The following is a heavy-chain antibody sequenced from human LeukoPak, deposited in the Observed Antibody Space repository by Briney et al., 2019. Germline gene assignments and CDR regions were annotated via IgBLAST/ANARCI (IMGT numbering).Heavy chain of an antibody. D-gene: IGHD3-22*01. J-gene: IGHJ5*02. CDR1: GGSISSSSYY. V-gene: IGHV4-39*07. CDR3: ARDRRYYEFDP. Sequence: SETLSLTCTVSGGSISSSSYYWGWIRQPPGKGLEWIGSIYYSGSTYYNPSLKSRVTISVDTSKNQFSLKLSSVTAADTAVYYCARDRRYYEFDPWGQGTLVTVSS. CDR2: IYYSGST.